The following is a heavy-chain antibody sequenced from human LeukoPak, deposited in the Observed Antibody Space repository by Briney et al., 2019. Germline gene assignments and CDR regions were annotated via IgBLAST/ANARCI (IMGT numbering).Heavy chain of an antibody. CDR3: AKERITMVRGVIGPDAFDI. CDR1: GFTFSGYA. D-gene: IGHD3-10*01. J-gene: IGHJ3*02. Sequence: PGGSLRLSCAASGFTFSGYAMSWVRQAPGKGLEWVSAISGSGGSTYYADSVKGRFTISRDNSKNTLYLQMNSLRAEDTAVYYCAKERITMVRGVIGPDAFDIWGQGTMATVSS. V-gene: IGHV3-23*01. CDR2: ISGSGGST.